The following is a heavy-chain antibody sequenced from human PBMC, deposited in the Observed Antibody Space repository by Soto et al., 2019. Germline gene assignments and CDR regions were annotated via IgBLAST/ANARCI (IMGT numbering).Heavy chain of an antibody. V-gene: IGHV4-31*03. Sequence: SETLSVTCTVSGGSISSGGYYWSWIRQHPGKGLEWIGYIYYSGSTYYNPSLKSRVTISVDTSKNQFSLKLSSVTAADTAVYYCARVGDYYDSSGYPYDLNFDYWGQWTTVTVSS. CDR2: IYYSGST. CDR3: ARVGDYYDSSGYPYDLNFDY. J-gene: IGHJ4*02. D-gene: IGHD3-22*01. CDR1: GGSISSGGYY.